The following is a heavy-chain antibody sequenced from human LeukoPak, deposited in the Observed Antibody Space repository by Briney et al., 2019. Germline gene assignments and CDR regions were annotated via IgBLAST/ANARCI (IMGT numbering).Heavy chain of an antibody. D-gene: IGHD5-18*01. V-gene: IGHV3-30*18. CDR3: AKGWGTAMPFGY. CDR2: ISYDGSNK. CDR1: GFTFSSYG. Sequence: GGSPRLSCAASGFTFSSYGMHWVRQAPGKGLEWVAVISYDGSNKYYADSVKGRFTISRDNSKNTLYLQMNSLRAEDTAVYYCAKGWGTAMPFGYWGQGTLVTVSS. J-gene: IGHJ4*02.